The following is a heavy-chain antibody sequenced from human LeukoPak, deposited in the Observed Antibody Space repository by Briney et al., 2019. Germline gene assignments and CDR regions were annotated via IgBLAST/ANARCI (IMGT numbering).Heavy chain of an antibody. CDR2: IYYSGST. Sequence: PSETLSLTCAVYGGSLSGYYWSWIRQPPGKGLEWIGYIYYSGSTYYNPSLKSRVTISVDTSKNQFSLKLSSVTAADTAVYYCARVVSYAYYFDYWGQGTLVTVSS. CDR1: GGSLSGYY. V-gene: IGHV4-34*09. CDR3: ARVVSYAYYFDY. D-gene: IGHD1-26*01. J-gene: IGHJ4*02.